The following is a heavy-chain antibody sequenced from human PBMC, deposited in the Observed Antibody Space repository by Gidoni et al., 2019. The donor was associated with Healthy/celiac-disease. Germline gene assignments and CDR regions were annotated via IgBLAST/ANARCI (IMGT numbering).Heavy chain of an antibody. CDR3: ARGGDIVVVPAAMGQFDP. V-gene: IGHV4-34*01. D-gene: IGHD2-2*01. CDR1: GGSFSGSY. Sequence: QVQLQQWGAGLLKPSETLSLTCAVYGGSFSGSYWSWIRQPPGKGLEWIGEINHSGSTNYNPSLKSRVTISVDTSKNQFSRKLSSVTAADTAVYYCARGGDIVVVPAAMGQFDPWGQGTLVTVSS. CDR2: INHSGST. J-gene: IGHJ5*02.